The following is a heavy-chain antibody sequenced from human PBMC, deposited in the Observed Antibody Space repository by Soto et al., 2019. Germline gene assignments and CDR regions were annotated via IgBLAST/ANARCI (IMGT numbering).Heavy chain of an antibody. V-gene: IGHV4-39*02. CDR3: ARVPGP. J-gene: IGHJ5*02. Sequence: SETLSLTCTVSGGSISSSSYYWGWIRQPPGRGLGWIGNIYYSGSAYYNPSLKSRVTISVDMSKNNFSLKLSSVTAADTAVYYCARVPGPWGQGTLVTVSS. D-gene: IGHD3-10*01. CDR2: IYYSGSA. CDR1: GGSISSSSYY.